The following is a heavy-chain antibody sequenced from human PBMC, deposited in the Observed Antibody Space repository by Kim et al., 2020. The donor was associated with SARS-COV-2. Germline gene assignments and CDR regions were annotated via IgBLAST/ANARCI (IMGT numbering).Heavy chain of an antibody. CDR2: IKQDGSEK. J-gene: IGHJ4*02. CDR3: ARVPYCGGDCYSDS. Sequence: GGSLRLSCAASGFTFSSFWMSWVRQAPGKGLEWVANIKQDGSEKYYVDSVKGRFTISRDNAKNSLYLQMNSLRAEDTAVYYCARVPYCGGDCYSDSWGQGTLVTVSS. V-gene: IGHV3-7*01. D-gene: IGHD2-21*02. CDR1: GFTFSSFW.